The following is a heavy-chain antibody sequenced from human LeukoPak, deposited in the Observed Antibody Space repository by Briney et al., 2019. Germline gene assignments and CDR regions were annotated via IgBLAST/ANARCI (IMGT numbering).Heavy chain of an antibody. CDR1: GGSITSTNW. J-gene: IGHJ4*02. D-gene: IGHD2-8*01. V-gene: IGHV4-4*02. CDR2: VSLSGLT. CDR3: SRENGAFSPFGY. Sequence: SETLSLTCGVSGGSITSTNWWSWVRQPPGQGLEWIGEVSLSGLTNYNLSLGSRVIMALDTSKNHLSLNLTSVTAADTAVYYCSRENGAFSPFGYWGQGTLVTVPS.